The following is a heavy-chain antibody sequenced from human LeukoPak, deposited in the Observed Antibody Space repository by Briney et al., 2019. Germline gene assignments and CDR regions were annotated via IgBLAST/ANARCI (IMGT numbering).Heavy chain of an antibody. V-gene: IGHV3-23*01. CDR1: GFTFSNYA. CDR2: ISGNGGNT. D-gene: IGHD3-3*01. Sequence: PGGSLRLSCAASGFTFSNYAVSWVRQAPGKGLEWVSAISGNGGNTFYADSVKGRFTITRDNSQNTLYVQMNSLRAEDTAVYYCAKGSRFGVVIIPYFDYWGQGTLVTVPS. J-gene: IGHJ4*02. CDR3: AKGSRFGVVIIPYFDY.